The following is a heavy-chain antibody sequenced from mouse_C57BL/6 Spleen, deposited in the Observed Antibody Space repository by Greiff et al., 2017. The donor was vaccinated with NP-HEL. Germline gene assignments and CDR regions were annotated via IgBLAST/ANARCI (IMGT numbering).Heavy chain of an antibody. CDR2: IDPETGGT. J-gene: IGHJ3*01. V-gene: IGHV1-15*01. CDR3: TRQGALTGQFAY. CDR1: GYTFTDYE. D-gene: IGHD4-1*01. Sequence: VQVVESGAELVRPGASVTLSCKASGYTFTDYEMHWVKQTPVHGLEWIGAIDPETGGTAYNQKFKGKAILTADKSSSTAYMELRSLTSEDSAVYYCTRQGALTGQFAYWGQGTLVTVSA.